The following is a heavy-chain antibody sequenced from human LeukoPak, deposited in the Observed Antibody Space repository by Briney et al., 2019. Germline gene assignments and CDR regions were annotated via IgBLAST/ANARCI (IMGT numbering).Heavy chain of an antibody. D-gene: IGHD2-15*01. Sequence: SETLSLTCTVSGGPISSYYWSWIRQPAGKGLEWIGRIYTSGSTNYNPSLKSRVTMSVDTSKNQFSLKLSSVTAADTAVYYCARVYCSGGSCYVPWFDPWGQGTLVTVSS. CDR3: ARVYCSGGSCYVPWFDP. J-gene: IGHJ5*02. CDR2: IYTSGST. V-gene: IGHV4-4*07. CDR1: GGPISSYY.